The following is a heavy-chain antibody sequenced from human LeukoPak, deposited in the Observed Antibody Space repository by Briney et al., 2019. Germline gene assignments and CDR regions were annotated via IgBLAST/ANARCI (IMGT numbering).Heavy chain of an antibody. CDR3: ARLAVNAYYCGSGSYTFDY. CDR2: IYYTGST. J-gene: IGHJ4*02. V-gene: IGHV4-59*08. D-gene: IGHD3-10*01. Sequence: SETLSLTCTVSGGSLSSNYWSWIRQPPGKGLEWIGYIYYTGSTNYNPSLKSRVTMSVDTSKNQFSLKLSSVTAADTAVYYCARLAVNAYYCGSGSYTFDYWGQGTLVTVSS. CDR1: GGSLSSNY.